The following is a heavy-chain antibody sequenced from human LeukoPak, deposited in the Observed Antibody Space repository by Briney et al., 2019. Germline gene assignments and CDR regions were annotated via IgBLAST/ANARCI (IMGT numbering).Heavy chain of an antibody. CDR3: AALGILTYYFDY. J-gene: IGHJ4*02. CDR1: GGSISSYY. D-gene: IGHD1-26*01. Sequence: MPSETLSLTRTVSGGSISSYYWSWIRQPPGKGLEWIGYIYYSGSTNYNPSLKSRVTISVDTSKNQFSLKLSSVTAADTAVYYRAALGILTYYFDYWGQGTLVTVSS. CDR2: IYYSGST. V-gene: IGHV4-59*01.